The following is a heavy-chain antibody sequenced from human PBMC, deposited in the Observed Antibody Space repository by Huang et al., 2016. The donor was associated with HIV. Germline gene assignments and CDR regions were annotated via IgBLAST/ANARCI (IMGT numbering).Heavy chain of an antibody. CDR1: GFTFDDYT. Sequence: EVQLVESGGVVVQPGGSLRLSCAGSGFTFDDYTMHWFRQSLGQGREWVSLMRWDGVTTLYTDSVKGRVTVSRDNSKNSLYLQMNNLRTEDTAIYYCAKDYGRYSNYFDYWGQGTLVTVSS. V-gene: IGHV3-43*01. J-gene: IGHJ4*02. D-gene: IGHD3-16*02. CDR2: MRWDGVTT. CDR3: AKDYGRYSNYFDY.